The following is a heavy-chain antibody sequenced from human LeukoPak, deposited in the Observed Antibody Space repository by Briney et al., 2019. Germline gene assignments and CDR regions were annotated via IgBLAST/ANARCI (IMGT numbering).Heavy chain of an antibody. CDR1: GGSFSGYY. CDR3: ARVRYDFWSGYYGPFDY. Sequence: SETLSLTCAVYGGSFSGYYWSWIRQPPGKVLEWIGEINHSGSTNHNPSLKSRVTISVDTSKNQFSLKLSSVTAADTAVYYCARVRYDFWSGYYGPFDYWGQGTLVTVSS. D-gene: IGHD3-3*01. V-gene: IGHV4-34*01. CDR2: INHSGST. J-gene: IGHJ4*02.